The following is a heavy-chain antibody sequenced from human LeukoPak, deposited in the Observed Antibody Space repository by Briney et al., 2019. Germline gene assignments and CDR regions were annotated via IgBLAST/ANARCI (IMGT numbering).Heavy chain of an antibody. CDR3: ARGNSPHDY. D-gene: IGHD2/OR15-2a*01. Sequence: PSQTLSLTCSVSGDSISNADYYWTWVRQPPGKGLEWIGSIYYSGNTYYNPSLQSRVTISVDTSKNQFSLKLSSVTAADTAVYYCARGNSPHDYWGQGTLVTVSS. CDR2: IYYSGNT. J-gene: IGHJ4*02. CDR1: GDSISNADYY. V-gene: IGHV4-30-4*08.